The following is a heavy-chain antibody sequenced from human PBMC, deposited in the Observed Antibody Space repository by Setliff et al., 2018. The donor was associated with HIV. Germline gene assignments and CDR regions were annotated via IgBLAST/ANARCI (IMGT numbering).Heavy chain of an antibody. D-gene: IGHD2-21*01. CDR2: VNHKGVA. CDR3: TRAQIAAPRPFDY. CDR1: GGSFSGYY. Sequence: SETLSLTCTVYGGSFSGYYWSWIRQSPGRGLEWIGEVNHKGVANYSPSLMRRATISADTSKNQFSLRLSSVTAADTALYFCTRAQIAAPRPFDYWGQGTLVTVSS. V-gene: IGHV4-34*01. J-gene: IGHJ4*02.